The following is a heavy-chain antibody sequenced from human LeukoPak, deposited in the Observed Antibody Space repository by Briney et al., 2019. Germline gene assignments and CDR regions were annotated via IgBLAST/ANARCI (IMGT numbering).Heavy chain of an antibody. J-gene: IGHJ2*01. V-gene: IGHV4-59*01. D-gene: IGHD6-19*01. CDR3: ARGKQWLGVGGSWYFDL. CDR1: GGSISSYY. CDR2: IYYSGST. Sequence: SETLSLTCTVSGGSISSYYWSWIRQPPGKGLEWIGYIYYSGSTNYNPSLKSRVTISVDTSKNQFSLKLSSVTAADTAVYYCARGKQWLGVGGSWYFDLWGRGTLVTVSS.